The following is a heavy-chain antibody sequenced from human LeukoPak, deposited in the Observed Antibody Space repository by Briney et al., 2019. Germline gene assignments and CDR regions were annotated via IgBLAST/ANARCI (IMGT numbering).Heavy chain of an antibody. D-gene: IGHD3-16*01. CDR2: INAGNGNT. CDR1: GYTFTSYA. CDR3: ASFMITFGGVYGWFDP. V-gene: IGHV1-3*01. J-gene: IGHJ5*02. Sequence: ASVKVSCKASGYTFTSYAMHWVRQAPGQRLEWMGWINAGNGNTKYSQKFQGRVTITRDTSASTAYMELSSLRSDDTAVYYCASFMITFGGVYGWFDPWGQGTLVTVSS.